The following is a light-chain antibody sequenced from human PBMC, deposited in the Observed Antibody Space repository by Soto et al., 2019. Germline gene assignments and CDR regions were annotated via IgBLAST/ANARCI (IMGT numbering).Light chain of an antibody. CDR2: EVS. CDR1: SSDVGSYNL. V-gene: IGLV2-23*02. Sequence: QSVLTQPASVSGSPGQSITISCTGTSSDVGSYNLVSWYQQHPGKAPKLMIYEVSKRPSGVSNRFSGSKSGNTASLTISGLQAEDVADYYCCSYAGSSTFLYVFGTGTKVTVL. J-gene: IGLJ1*01. CDR3: CSYAGSSTFLYV.